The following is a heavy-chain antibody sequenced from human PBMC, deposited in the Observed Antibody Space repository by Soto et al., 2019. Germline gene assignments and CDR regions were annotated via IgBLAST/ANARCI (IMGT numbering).Heavy chain of an antibody. CDR3: GRVRPTDYVGNYNMGMDR. CDR1: GGTLSNYA. CDR2: IIPFFNTA. Sequence: QVKLVQSGAEVKKSGSSVKVSCNAAGGTLSNYAITWLRQAPGEGLEWIGWIIPFFNTANYAQKFQVRVTIPADESTSTAYVEVSSVRFEHTAIYYCGRVRPTDYVGNYNMGMDRWGHGTPVTVSS. J-gene: IGHJ6*02. D-gene: IGHD4-17*01. V-gene: IGHV1-69*01.